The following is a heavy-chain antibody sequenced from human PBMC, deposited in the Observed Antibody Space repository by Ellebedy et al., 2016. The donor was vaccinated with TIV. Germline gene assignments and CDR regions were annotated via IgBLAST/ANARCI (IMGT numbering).Heavy chain of an antibody. V-gene: IGHV3-11*01. CDR2: ISSSGTTI. Sequence: GESLKISXAASGFTFSDYYISWIRQAPGKGLEWVSYISSSGTTIYYADSVKGRFTISRDDAKNSLYLQMNSLRADDTAVYYCAREHKIEGFDYWGQGTLVSVSS. D-gene: IGHD2-21*01. CDR1: GFTFSDYY. CDR3: AREHKIEGFDY. J-gene: IGHJ4*02.